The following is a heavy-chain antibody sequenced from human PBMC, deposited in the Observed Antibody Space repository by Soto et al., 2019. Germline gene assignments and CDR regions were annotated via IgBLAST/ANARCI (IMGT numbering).Heavy chain of an antibody. CDR3: ARLDSGGY. CDR2: ISAYDGDT. Sequence: GXSVKVSCKASGYTFSSYGISWVRQAPGQGLEWVGWISAYDGDTNYAQRFQGRVTITRDTSASTAYMELSSLRSEDTAVYYCARLDSGGYWGQGTLVTVSS. V-gene: IGHV1-18*01. J-gene: IGHJ4*02. D-gene: IGHD5-18*01. CDR1: GYTFSSYG.